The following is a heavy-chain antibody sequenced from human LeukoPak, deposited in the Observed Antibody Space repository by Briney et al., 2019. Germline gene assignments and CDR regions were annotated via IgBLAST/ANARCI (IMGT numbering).Heavy chain of an antibody. CDR3: ARDLRLGFVIKDLRGY. D-gene: IGHD2-21*01. CDR1: GFTFSSYS. Sequence: SLRLSCAASGFTFSSYSMNWVRQAPGKGLEWVSYISSSSSTIYYADSVKGRFTISRDNAKNSLYLQMNSLRAEDTAVYYCARDLRLGFVIKDLRGYWGQGTLVTVSS. V-gene: IGHV3-48*04. J-gene: IGHJ4*02. CDR2: ISSSSSTI.